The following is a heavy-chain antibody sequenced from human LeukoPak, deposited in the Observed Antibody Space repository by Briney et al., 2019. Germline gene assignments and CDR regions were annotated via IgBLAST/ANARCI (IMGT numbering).Heavy chain of an antibody. D-gene: IGHD5-12*01. Sequence: GGSLRLSCTASGFVLSDYGMHWVRQAPGKGLEWVAFVRNDGSSEYYVGSVKGRFTISRDKSKNTLYLQMNSLRAEDTAVYSCAKESDSGYHSEGPKTWGLGTLVTVSS. J-gene: IGHJ5*02. CDR2: VRNDGSSE. CDR3: AKESDSGYHSEGPKT. CDR1: GFVLSDYG. V-gene: IGHV3-30*02.